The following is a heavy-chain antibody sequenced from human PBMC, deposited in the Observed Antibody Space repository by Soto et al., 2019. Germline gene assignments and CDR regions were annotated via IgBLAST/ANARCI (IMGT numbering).Heavy chain of an antibody. V-gene: IGHV4-34*01. J-gene: IGHJ4*02. CDR1: GGSFSGYY. CDR2: INHSGST. D-gene: IGHD1-26*01. Sequence: SETLSLTCAVYGGSFSGYYWSWIRQPPGKGLEWIGEINHSGSTNYNPSLKSRVTISVDTSKNQFSLKLSSVTAADTAVYYCARSRLGDLGYWGQGTLVTVSS. CDR3: ARSRLGDLGY.